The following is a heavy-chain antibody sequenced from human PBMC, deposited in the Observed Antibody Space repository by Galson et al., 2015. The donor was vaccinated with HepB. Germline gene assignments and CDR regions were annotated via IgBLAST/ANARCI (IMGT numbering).Heavy chain of an antibody. CDR3: ARGSDLDFDY. CDR2: ISYDGSNK. CDR1: GFTFSSYA. Sequence: SLRLSCAASGFTFSSYAMHWVRQAPGKGLEWVAVISYDGSNKYYADSVKGRFTISRDNSKNTLYLQMNSLRAEDTAVYYCARGSDLDFDYWGQGTLVTVSS. J-gene: IGHJ4*02. V-gene: IGHV3-30-3*01.